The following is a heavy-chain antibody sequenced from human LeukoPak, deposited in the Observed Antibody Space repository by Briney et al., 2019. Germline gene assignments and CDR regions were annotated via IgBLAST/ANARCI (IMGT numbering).Heavy chain of an antibody. CDR1: GGSISSYY. CDR3: ARASNDFWSGYYWD. D-gene: IGHD3-3*01. V-gene: IGHV4-59*08. Sequence: PSETLSLTCTVSGGSISSYYWSWIRQPPGKGLEWIGYIYYSGSTNYNPSLKSRVTISVDTSKNQFSLKLSSVTAADTAVYYCARASNDFWSGYYWDWGQGTLVTVSS. J-gene: IGHJ4*02. CDR2: IYYSGST.